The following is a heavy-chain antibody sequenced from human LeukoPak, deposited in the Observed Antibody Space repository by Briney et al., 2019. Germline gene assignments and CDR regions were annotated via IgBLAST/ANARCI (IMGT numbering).Heavy chain of an antibody. D-gene: IGHD2-2*02. Sequence: GGSLRLSCAAYGFTFSSYAVHWVRQAPGKGLEYVSAISSNGGSTYYANSVKGRFTISRDNAKNSLYLQMNSLRAEDTAVYYCARRLVVPAAIEYYFDYWGQGTLVTVSS. CDR3: ARRLVVPAAIEYYFDY. J-gene: IGHJ4*02. V-gene: IGHV3-64*01. CDR2: ISSNGGST. CDR1: GFTFSSYA.